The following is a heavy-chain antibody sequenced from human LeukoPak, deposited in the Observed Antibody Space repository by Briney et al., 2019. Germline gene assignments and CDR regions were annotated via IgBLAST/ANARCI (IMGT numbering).Heavy chain of an antibody. Sequence: GASVKVSCKASGYTFTVYFLHWMRQAPGQGLELLGWINPHSGDTEYEQKFQGRVTMTRDTSITTAYMQLNSLTSDDTALYYCARAYYYDISGPISAFDLWGQGTMVTVSS. D-gene: IGHD3-22*01. CDR2: INPHSGDT. CDR1: GYTFTVYF. CDR3: ARAYYYDISGPISAFDL. J-gene: IGHJ3*01. V-gene: IGHV1-2*02.